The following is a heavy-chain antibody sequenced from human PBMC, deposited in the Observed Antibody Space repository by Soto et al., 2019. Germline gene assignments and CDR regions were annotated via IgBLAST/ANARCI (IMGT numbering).Heavy chain of an antibody. CDR2: ISYDGSNK. CDR3: AKEPNSRYDFKYWFVY. D-gene: IGHD5-12*01. V-gene: IGHV3-30*18. CDR1: GFTFSSYG. J-gene: IGHJ5*01. Sequence: QVQLVESGGGVVQPGRSLRLSCAASGFTFSSYGMHWVRQAPGKGLEWVAVISYDGSNKYYADSVKGRFTISRDNSKNTLYLQMNSLRAEDTAVYYCAKEPNSRYDFKYWFVYWGQGTLVTVSS.